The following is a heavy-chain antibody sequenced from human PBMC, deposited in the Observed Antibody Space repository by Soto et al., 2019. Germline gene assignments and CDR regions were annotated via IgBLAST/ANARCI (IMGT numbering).Heavy chain of an antibody. CDR2: ISSDGSNK. CDR3: ARVGDRYYYYYGMDV. CDR1: GFTFSSYA. J-gene: IGHJ6*02. Sequence: QVQLVESGGGVVQPGRSLRLSCAASGFTFSSYAMHWVRQAPGKVLEWVAVISSDGSNKYYADSVKGRFTISSDNYKNTLYLQMNSLRAEDTAVYYCARVGDRYYYYYGMDVWGQGTTVTVS. D-gene: IGHD3-16*01. V-gene: IGHV3-30-3*01.